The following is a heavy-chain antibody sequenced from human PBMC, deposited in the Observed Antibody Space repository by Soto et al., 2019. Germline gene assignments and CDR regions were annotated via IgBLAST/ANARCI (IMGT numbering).Heavy chain of an antibody. D-gene: IGHD3-3*01. Sequence: ASVKVSCKASGGTFSSYAISWVRQAPGQGLEWMGGIIPIFGTANYAQKFQGRVTITADESTSTAYMELSSLRSEDTAVYYCARAGPEYDFWSGYFQFDYWGQGTLVTVSS. CDR3: ARAGPEYDFWSGYFQFDY. V-gene: IGHV1-69*13. CDR2: IIPIFGTA. CDR1: GGTFSSYA. J-gene: IGHJ4*02.